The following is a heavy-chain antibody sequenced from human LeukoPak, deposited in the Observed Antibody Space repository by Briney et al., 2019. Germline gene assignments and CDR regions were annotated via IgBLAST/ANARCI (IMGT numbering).Heavy chain of an antibody. V-gene: IGHV1-24*01. CDR1: GYTLTELS. J-gene: IGHJ6*03. CDR3: ATDGSGYDSNYDYMDV. CDR2: FDPEDGET. Sequence: GASVKVSCKVSGYTLTELSMHWVRQAPGKGLEWMGGFDPEDGETIYAQKFQGRVTMTEDTSTDTAYMELSSLRSEDTAVYYCATDGSGYDSNYDYMDVWGKGTTVTVSS. D-gene: IGHD5-12*01.